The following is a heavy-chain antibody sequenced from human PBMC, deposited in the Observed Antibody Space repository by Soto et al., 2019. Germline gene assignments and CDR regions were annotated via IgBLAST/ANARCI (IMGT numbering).Heavy chain of an antibody. D-gene: IGHD4-17*01. CDR3: AKYGGNNNQFDY. V-gene: IGHV3-74*03. CDR1: AFTLSSYW. CDR2: INIDGSST. J-gene: IGHJ4*01. Sequence: GGSLRLSCSASAFTLSSYWMHWVRQAPGKGLVWVSRINIDGSSTTYADSVKGRFTISRDNAKNTLYLQMNSLRAEDPAVYYFAKYGGNNNQFDYWAQGTLVTGSS.